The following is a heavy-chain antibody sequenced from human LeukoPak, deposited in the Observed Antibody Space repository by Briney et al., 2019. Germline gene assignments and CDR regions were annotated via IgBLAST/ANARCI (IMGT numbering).Heavy chain of an antibody. Sequence: PSETLSLTCTVSGGSLSSSSYYWGWIRQPPGKGLEWIGSIYYSGSTNYNPSLKSRVTISVDTSKNQFSLKLSSVTAADTAVYYCARAPSYGLNHLDYWGQGTLVTVSS. CDR1: GGSLSSSSYY. CDR3: ARAPSYGLNHLDY. D-gene: IGHD1-14*01. J-gene: IGHJ4*02. V-gene: IGHV4-39*07. CDR2: IYYSGST.